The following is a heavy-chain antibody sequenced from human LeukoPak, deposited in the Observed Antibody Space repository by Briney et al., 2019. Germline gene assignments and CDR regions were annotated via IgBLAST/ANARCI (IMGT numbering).Heavy chain of an antibody. V-gene: IGHV1-46*01. CDR3: ARDSGHDYVWGSYRSAPPIFDY. D-gene: IGHD3-16*02. J-gene: IGHJ4*02. CDR2: INPSGGGT. Sequence: GASVKVSCKASGYTFTSYYMHWVRQAPGQGLEWMGIINPSGGGTSYAQKFQGRVTMTRDTSTSTVYMELSSLRSEDTAVYYCARDSGHDYVWGSYRSAPPIFDYWGQGTLVTVSS. CDR1: GYTFTSYY.